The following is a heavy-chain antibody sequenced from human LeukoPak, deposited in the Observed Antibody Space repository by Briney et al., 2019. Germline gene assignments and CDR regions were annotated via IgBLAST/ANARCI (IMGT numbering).Heavy chain of an antibody. Sequence: GGSLRLSCAASGFTSSSYSMNWVRQAPGKGLEWVSSISSSSSYIYYADSVKGRFTISRDNAKNSLYLQMNSLRAEDTAVYYCATEGYCSSTSCYSTYYYYGMDVWGQGTTVTVSS. J-gene: IGHJ6*02. V-gene: IGHV3-21*01. D-gene: IGHD2-2*01. CDR2: ISSSSSYI. CDR1: GFTSSSYS. CDR3: ATEGYCSSTSCYSTYYYYGMDV.